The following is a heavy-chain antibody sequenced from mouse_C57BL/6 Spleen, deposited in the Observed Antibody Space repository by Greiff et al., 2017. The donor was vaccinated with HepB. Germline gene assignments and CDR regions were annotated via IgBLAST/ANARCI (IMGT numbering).Heavy chain of an antibody. CDR2: IDPSDSYT. Sequence: VQLQQPGAELVMPGASVKLSCKASGYTFTSYWMPWVKQRPGQGLEWIGEIDPSDSYTNYIQKFKGKSTLTVDKSSSTAYMQLSSLTSEDSAVYYCARQDYDYDVAWFAYWGQGTLVTVSA. D-gene: IGHD2-4*01. CDR3: ARQDYDYDVAWFAY. V-gene: IGHV1-69*01. J-gene: IGHJ3*01. CDR1: GYTFTSYW.